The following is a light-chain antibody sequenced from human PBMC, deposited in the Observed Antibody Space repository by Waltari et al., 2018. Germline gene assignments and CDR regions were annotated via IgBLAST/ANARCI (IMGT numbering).Light chain of an antibody. CDR3: QQFYDWPLT. CDR2: GPS. CDR1: RTVNSN. V-gene: IGKV3-15*01. J-gene: IGKJ4*01. Sequence: EIVMTQSPATLSVSPGESVTLSCRASRTVNSNLAWYQQKPGQAPRLLIYGPSTRDTGIPARFSGTGSGTEVTLTISSVQSADFAVYYCQQFYDWPLTFGGGTKVELK.